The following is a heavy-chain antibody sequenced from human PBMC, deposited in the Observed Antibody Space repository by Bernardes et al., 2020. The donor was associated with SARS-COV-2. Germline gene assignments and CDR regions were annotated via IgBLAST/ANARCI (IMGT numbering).Heavy chain of an antibody. Sequence: ASVKVSCKASGYTFSKFGISWVRQAPGQGLEWMGWISAYTDDTKYAQRLQGRATMTTDTSTSTAYMEVRSLRPDDTAVYYCARDMCDSVSCYGWFDPWGQGTLVTVSS. CDR3: ARDMCDSVSCYGWFDP. J-gene: IGHJ5*02. D-gene: IGHD2-15*01. V-gene: IGHV1-18*01. CDR2: ISAYTDDT. CDR1: GYTFSKFG.